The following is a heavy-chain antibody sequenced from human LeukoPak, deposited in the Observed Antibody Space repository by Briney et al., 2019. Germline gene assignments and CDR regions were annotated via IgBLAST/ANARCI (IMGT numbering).Heavy chain of an antibody. V-gene: IGHV1-2*02. CDR3: ARDEWITMAPFGY. D-gene: IGHD3-10*01. CDR1: GYTFTGYY. CDR2: INPNSGGT. Sequence: ASVKVSCKASGYTFTGYYMHWVRQAPGQGLEWMGWINPNSGGTNYAQKFQGRVTMTRDTSISTAYMELSRLRSDDTAVYYCARDEWITMAPFGYWGQGTLVTVSS. J-gene: IGHJ4*02.